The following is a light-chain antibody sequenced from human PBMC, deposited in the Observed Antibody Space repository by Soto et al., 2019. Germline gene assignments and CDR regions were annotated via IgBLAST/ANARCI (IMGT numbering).Light chain of an antibody. CDR1: QSVSSY. CDR2: DAS. CDR3: QQYGSSPRT. V-gene: IGKV3-11*01. J-gene: IGKJ5*01. Sequence: EIVLTQSPATLSLSPGERATLSCRASQSVSSYLAWYQQKPGQAPRLLIYDASNRATGIPARFSGSGSGTDFTLTISSLEPEDFAVYYCQQYGSSPRTFGQGTR.